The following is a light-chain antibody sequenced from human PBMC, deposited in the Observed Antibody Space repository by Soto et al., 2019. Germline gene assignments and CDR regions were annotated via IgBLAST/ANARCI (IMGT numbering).Light chain of an antibody. CDR3: SSYTSSSTLV. Sequence: QSALTQPASVSGSPGQSITISCTGTSSDVGVYQYVSWYQQHPGRAPKLMIYEVRNRPSGVSNRFSGSKSGNTASLTISGLQAEDEADYYCSSYTSSSTLVFGGGTKLTVL. J-gene: IGLJ2*01. CDR2: EVR. CDR1: SSDVGVYQY. V-gene: IGLV2-14*01.